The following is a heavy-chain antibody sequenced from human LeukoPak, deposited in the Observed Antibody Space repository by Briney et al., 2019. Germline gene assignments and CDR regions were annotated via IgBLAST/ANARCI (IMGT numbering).Heavy chain of an antibody. Sequence: GGSLRLSWGASGFTFSSHWMSWVRQAPGKGLEWVANIKQDGSEKYSVDSVKGRFTISRDNAKNSLYMQMNSLGAEDTAVYYCARVMSASVWRSYGSYYYFYYMDIWGKGTTVTVSS. CDR1: GFTFSSHW. V-gene: IGHV3-7*01. D-gene: IGHD3-16*01. CDR3: ARVMSASVWRSYGSYYYFYYMDI. J-gene: IGHJ6*03. CDR2: IKQDGSEK.